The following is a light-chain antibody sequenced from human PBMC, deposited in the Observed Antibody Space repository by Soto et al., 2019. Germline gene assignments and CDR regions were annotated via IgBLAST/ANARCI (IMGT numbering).Light chain of an antibody. CDR1: QSVSSY. CDR3: QQYGSSPLT. CDR2: DES. J-gene: IGKJ4*01. V-gene: IGKV3-20*01. Sequence: EIVLTQFPSTLSLSPGERATLSCRASQSVSSYLAWYQQKPGQAPRILIYDESNRATGIPDRLSGSGSGTDFNLTISRLEPEDFAVYYCQQYGSSPLTCGGGTKVDIK.